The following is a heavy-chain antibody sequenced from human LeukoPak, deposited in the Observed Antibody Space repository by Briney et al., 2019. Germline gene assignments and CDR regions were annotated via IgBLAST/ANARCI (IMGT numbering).Heavy chain of an antibody. CDR1: GGSISSGGYY. CDR3: AGSSSGYYGY. J-gene: IGHJ4*02. V-gene: IGHV4-31*03. CDR2: IYYSGST. D-gene: IGHD3-22*01. Sequence: SETLSLTCTVSGGSISSGGYYWSWIRQHPGKGLEWIGYIYYSGSTYYNPSLKSRVTILVDTSKNQFSLKLSSVTAADTAVYYCAGSSSGYYGYWGQGTLVTVSS.